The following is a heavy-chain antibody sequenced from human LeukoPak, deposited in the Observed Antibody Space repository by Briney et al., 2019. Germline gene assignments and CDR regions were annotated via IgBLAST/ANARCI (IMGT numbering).Heavy chain of an antibody. V-gene: IGHV1-2*02. J-gene: IGHJ5*02. D-gene: IGHD1-14*01. CDR2: INPNSGGT. CDR1: GHTFTGYY. CDR3: AREYSPGTSGFDP. Sequence: VASVKVSCKASGHTFTGYYMHWVRQAPGQELEWMGWINPNSGGTNYAQKFQGRVTMTRDTSISTAYMELSRLRSDDTAVYYCAREYSPGTSGFDPWGQGTLVTVSS.